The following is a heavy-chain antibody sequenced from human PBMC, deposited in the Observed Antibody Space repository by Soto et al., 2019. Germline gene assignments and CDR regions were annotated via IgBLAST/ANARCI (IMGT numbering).Heavy chain of an antibody. V-gene: IGHV1-18*01. CDR1: SYTFTSYG. J-gene: IGHJ6*02. CDR2: ISVYNGNT. Sequence: ASVKVSCKASSYTFTSYGISWVRQAPGQGLEWMGWISVYNGNTNYAQKLQGRVTLTTDTTTSTAYMELRSLRSDDTAVYYCASWECDDIYYYTKAVSAQGTTVTGSS. CDR3: ASWECDDIYYYTKAV. D-gene: IGHD1-1*01.